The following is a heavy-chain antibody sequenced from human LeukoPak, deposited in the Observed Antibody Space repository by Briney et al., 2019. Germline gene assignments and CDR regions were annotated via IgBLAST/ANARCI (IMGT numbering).Heavy chain of an antibody. J-gene: IGHJ6*03. D-gene: IGHD6-13*01. CDR2: ISSSGSSI. Sequence: GGSLRLSCAASGFTFSSYEMNWVRQAPGKGLEWVTKISSSGSSIYYADSVKGRFTISRDNAKNSVFLQMNSLRAEDTAVYYCARESYSSSWYSGYMDVWGKGTTVTISS. CDR1: GFTFSSYE. CDR3: ARESYSSSWYSGYMDV. V-gene: IGHV3-48*03.